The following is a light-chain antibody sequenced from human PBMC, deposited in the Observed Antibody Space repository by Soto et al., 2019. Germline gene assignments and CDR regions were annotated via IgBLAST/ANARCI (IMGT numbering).Light chain of an antibody. Sequence: EIVLTQSPGTLSLSPGERATVSCRASQIVSSSYLAWYQQKPGQAPRLLIYGASSRATGTPDRFSGSGSGTDFTLTLSRLEAEDFAVYYCQQYGNSPETFGQGTKLEIK. J-gene: IGKJ2*01. CDR3: QQYGNSPET. CDR1: QIVSSSY. CDR2: GAS. V-gene: IGKV3-20*01.